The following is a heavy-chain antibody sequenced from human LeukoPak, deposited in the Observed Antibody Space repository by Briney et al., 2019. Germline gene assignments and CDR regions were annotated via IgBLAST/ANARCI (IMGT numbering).Heavy chain of an antibody. CDR1: GYTFTTYG. Sequence: ASVKVSCKASGYTFTTYGISWVRQAPGQGLEWMGWISAHNGNTNYAQKLQGRVTMTTDTSTSTAYMELRSLRSDDTAVYYCARQNYYDSSGYYTYWGQGTLVTVSS. CDR3: ARQNYYDSSGYYTY. V-gene: IGHV1-18*01. CDR2: ISAHNGNT. D-gene: IGHD3-22*01. J-gene: IGHJ4*02.